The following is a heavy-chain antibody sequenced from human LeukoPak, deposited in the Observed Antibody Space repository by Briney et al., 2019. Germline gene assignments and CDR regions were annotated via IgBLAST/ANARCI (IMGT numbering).Heavy chain of an antibody. CDR1: GYTFTSYD. Sequence: ASVKVSCKASGYTFTSYDINWVRQGTGQGLEWMGWMNPNSGNTGYAQQFQGRVTMTRDISTSTAYMELSGLTSEDTAVYYCARGFGTCGAGKCYRAGYWGQGTLVTVSS. CDR2: MNPNSGNT. D-gene: IGHD2-15*01. CDR3: ARGFGTCGAGKCYRAGY. J-gene: IGHJ4*02. V-gene: IGHV1-8*01.